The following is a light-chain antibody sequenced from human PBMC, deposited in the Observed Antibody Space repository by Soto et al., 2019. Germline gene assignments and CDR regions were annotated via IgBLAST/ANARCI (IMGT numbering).Light chain of an antibody. CDR3: QQRSNWPIT. CDR1: QSVSSY. V-gene: IGKV3-11*01. Sequence: EIVMTQSPATLSLSPGERATLSCRASQSVSSYLAWYQQKPGLAPRLLIYDASNRATGIPARFSGSGSGTDFTLTISSLEPEDFAVYYGQQRSNWPITFGQGTRLEIK. CDR2: DAS. J-gene: IGKJ5*01.